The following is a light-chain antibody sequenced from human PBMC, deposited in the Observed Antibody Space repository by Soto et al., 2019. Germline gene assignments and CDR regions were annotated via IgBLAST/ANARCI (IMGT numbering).Light chain of an antibody. CDR1: QDIGNF. CDR2: KAS. CDR3: QQYNSYPGT. Sequence: DIQMTQSPSSLSAFVGDRVTITCRASQDIGNFLAWYQQKPGKVPKLLIYKASSLESGVPSRFSGSGSGTEFTLTISSLQPDDFATYYCQQYNSYPGTFGQGTKVDIK. J-gene: IGKJ2*01. V-gene: IGKV1-5*03.